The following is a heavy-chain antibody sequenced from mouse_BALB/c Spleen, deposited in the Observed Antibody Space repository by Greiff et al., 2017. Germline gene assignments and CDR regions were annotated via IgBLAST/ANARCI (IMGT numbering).Heavy chain of an antibody. V-gene: IGHV2-9-2*01. D-gene: IGHD2-14*01. CDR2: IWTGGGT. Sequence: QVQLQQSGPGLVAPSQSLSITCTVSGFSLTSYDISWIRQPPGKGLEWLGVIWTGGGTNYNSAFMSRLSISKDNSKSQVFLKMNSLQTDDTAIYYCVRKVRHAMDYGGQGTSVTVPS. J-gene: IGHJ4*01. CDR1: GFSLTSYD. CDR3: VRKVRHAMDY.